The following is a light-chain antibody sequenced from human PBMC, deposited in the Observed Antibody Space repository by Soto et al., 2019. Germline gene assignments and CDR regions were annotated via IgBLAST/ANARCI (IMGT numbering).Light chain of an antibody. V-gene: IGLV2-8*01. CDR2: EVS. CDR3: SSYAGSLYV. J-gene: IGLJ1*01. CDR1: SGDVGDYNY. Sequence: QSALTQRPSASGSPGQSVTISCTGTSGDVGDYNYVSWYQQHPGKAPKLMIYEVSKRPSGVPDRFSGSKSGNTASLTVSGLQAEDEADYYCSSYAGSLYVFGSGTKLTVL.